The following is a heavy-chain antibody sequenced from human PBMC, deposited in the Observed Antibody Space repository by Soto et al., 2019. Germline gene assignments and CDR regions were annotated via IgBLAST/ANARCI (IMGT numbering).Heavy chain of an antibody. CDR3: AKDPSHRSSNTCPYYFDY. Sequence: GGSLRLSCAASGFTFSNYGMHWVRQAPGKGLEWVAVISYDGSNKYYVDSVKGRFTISRDNSKNTLYLQMNSLRPEDTAVYYCAKDPSHRSSNTCPYYFDYWGQGTLVTVSS. D-gene: IGHD2-2*01. V-gene: IGHV3-30*18. CDR1: GFTFSNYG. CDR2: ISYDGSNK. J-gene: IGHJ4*02.